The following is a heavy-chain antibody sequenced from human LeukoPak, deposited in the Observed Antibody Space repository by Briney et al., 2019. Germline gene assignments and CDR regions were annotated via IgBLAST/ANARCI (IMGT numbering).Heavy chain of an antibody. CDR3: ARDQTSRPAAPPYYFDS. J-gene: IGHJ4*02. D-gene: IGHD2-2*01. Sequence: GGSLRLSCAASGFTFSNHYMSWVRQAPGKGLEWVANIKQDGSEKDYVDSVKGRFTISRDNAKNSLYLQMNSLRAEDTAVYYCARDQTSRPAAPPYYFDSWGQGTLVTVSS. V-gene: IGHV3-7*01. CDR1: GFTFSNHY. CDR2: IKQDGSEK.